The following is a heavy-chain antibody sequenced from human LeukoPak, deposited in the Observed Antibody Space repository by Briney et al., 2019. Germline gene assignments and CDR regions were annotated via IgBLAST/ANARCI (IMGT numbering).Heavy chain of an antibody. CDR1: GYTFTSYD. V-gene: IGHV1-8*01. CDR3: ARGKGYGGNSGDY. CDR2: MNPNSGNT. J-gene: IGHJ4*02. D-gene: IGHD4-23*01. Sequence: VASVKVSCTASGYTFTSYDINWVRQATGQGLEWMGWMNPNSGNTGYAQTFQGRVTMTRNTSISTAYMELSSLRSEDTAVYYCARGKGYGGNSGDYWGQGTLVTVSS.